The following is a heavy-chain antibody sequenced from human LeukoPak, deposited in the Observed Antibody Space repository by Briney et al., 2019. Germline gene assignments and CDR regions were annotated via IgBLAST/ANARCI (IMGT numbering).Heavy chain of an antibody. CDR2: IFPGDSDT. V-gene: IGHV5-51*01. D-gene: IGHD4-23*01. Sequence: GESLKISFQGSGXIFTSYCIAWVRQMPGKGLEWMGIIFPGDSDTRYSPSFQGHVTISADKSINTAYLQWSSLKASDTAMYYCAKLTTVVTPRAFDIWGLGTLVTVSS. J-gene: IGHJ3*02. CDR3: AKLTTVVTPRAFDI. CDR1: GXIFTSYC.